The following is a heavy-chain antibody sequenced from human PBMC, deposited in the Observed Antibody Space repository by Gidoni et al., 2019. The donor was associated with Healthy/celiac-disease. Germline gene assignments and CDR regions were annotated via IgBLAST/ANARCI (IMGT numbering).Heavy chain of an antibody. J-gene: IGHJ6*04. CDR1: GGSFSGYY. V-gene: IGHV4-34*01. CDR3: ARLRVVPARNYYGMDV. CDR2: INHSGST. D-gene: IGHD2-2*01. Sequence: QVQLQQWGAVLFKPSETLSITCAVYGGSFSGYYWSWIRQPPGKGLEWIGEINHSGSTNYNPSLKSRVTISVDTSKNQFSLKLSSVTAADTAVYYCARLRVVPARNYYGMDVWGKGTTVTVSS.